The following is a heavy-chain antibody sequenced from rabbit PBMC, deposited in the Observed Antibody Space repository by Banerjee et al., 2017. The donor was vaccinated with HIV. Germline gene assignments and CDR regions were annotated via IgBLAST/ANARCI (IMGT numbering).Heavy chain of an antibody. CDR2: IYTGSGAT. J-gene: IGHJ6*01. D-gene: IGHD7-1*01. CDR1: GFTLSSYW. CDR3: ARDRDGDAGYGSLAL. V-gene: IGHV1S47*01. Sequence: QEQLVESGGGLVQPEGSLTLTCKASGFTLSSYWMWWVRQAPGKGLEWIGCIYTGSGATYYASWVNGRFTISRRTSLNTVDLKMTSLTAADTATYFCARDRDGDAGYGSLALWGPGTLVTVS.